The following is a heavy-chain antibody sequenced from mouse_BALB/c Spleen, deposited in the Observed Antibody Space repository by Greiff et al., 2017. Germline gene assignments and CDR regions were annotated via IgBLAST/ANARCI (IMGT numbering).Heavy chain of an antibody. CDR2: INPSTGYT. J-gene: IGHJ3*01. Sequence: VQLQQSGAELVRPGSSVKMSCKASGYTFTSYWMHWVKQRPGQGLEWIGYINPSTGYTEYNQKFKDKATLTADKSSSTAYMQLSSLTSEDSAVYYCASRRGNVFAYWGQGTLVTVSA. CDR1: GYTFTSYW. V-gene: IGHV1-4*01. CDR3: ASRRGNVFAY. D-gene: IGHD2-1*01.